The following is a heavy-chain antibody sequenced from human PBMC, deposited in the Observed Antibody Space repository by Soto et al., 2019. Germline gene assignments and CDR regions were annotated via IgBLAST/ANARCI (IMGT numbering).Heavy chain of an antibody. CDR3: ARGWGSSWMGGMDV. CDR1: GGTFSSYA. D-gene: IGHD6-13*01. J-gene: IGHJ6*02. Sequence: QVQLVQSGAEVKKPGSSVKVSCKASGGTFSSYAISWVRQAPGQVREWMGGIIPIFGTANYAQKFQGRVTITADESTSTDYMELSSLRSEDTAVYYCARGWGSSWMGGMDVWGQGTTVTVSS. CDR2: IIPIFGTA. V-gene: IGHV1-69*12.